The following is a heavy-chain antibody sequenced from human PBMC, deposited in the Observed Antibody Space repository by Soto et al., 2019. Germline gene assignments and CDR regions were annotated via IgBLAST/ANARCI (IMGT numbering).Heavy chain of an antibody. CDR2: MNPNNGNT. CDR3: VRGGRERWEQCEGGY. D-gene: IGHD1-1*01. V-gene: IGHV1-8*01. Sequence: QVQLVQSGAEVKKPGASVKVSCEASGYTFTTYDINWVRQATGQGLEWMGWMNPNNGNTGYVQKFQGRVNMTRNTPTSTAYMELSNLRSDDTAVYYCVRGGRERWEQCEGGYWGQGTLVTVSS. CDR1: GYTFTTYD. J-gene: IGHJ4*02.